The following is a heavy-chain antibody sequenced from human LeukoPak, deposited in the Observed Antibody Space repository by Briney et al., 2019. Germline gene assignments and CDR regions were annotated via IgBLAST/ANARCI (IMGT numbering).Heavy chain of an antibody. CDR2: IYYSGST. J-gene: IGHJ4*02. Sequence: PSETLSLTCTVSGGSISSSSYYWGWIRQPPGKGLEWIGSIYYSGSTYYNPSLKSRLTITVDTSKNQFSLKVYSVTAADTAVYYCARFMYSSGWSAFDYWGQGTLVTVSS. V-gene: IGHV4-39*07. D-gene: IGHD6-19*01. CDR1: GGSISSSSYY. CDR3: ARFMYSSGWSAFDY.